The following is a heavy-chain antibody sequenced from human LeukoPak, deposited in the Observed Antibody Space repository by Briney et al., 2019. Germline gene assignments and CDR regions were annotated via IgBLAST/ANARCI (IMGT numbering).Heavy chain of an antibody. J-gene: IGHJ4*02. V-gene: IGHV1-69*05. D-gene: IGHD1-26*01. CDR3: ARGYSGSYCGPGKFDY. CDR1: GGTFSSYA. CDR2: IIPIFGKA. Sequence: SVKVSCKASGGTFSSYAISWVRQAPGQGLEWMGGIIPIFGKANYAQKFQGRVTITTDESTSTAYMELSSLRSEDTAVYYCARGYSGSYCGPGKFDYWGQGTLVTVSS.